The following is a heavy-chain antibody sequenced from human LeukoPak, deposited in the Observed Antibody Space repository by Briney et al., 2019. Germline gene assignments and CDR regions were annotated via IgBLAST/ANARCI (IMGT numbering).Heavy chain of an antibody. V-gene: IGHV4-59*08. D-gene: IGHD3-22*01. CDR3: ARGPYSYDSSGAFDI. CDR2: IYSSGST. J-gene: IGHJ3*02. CDR1: GTSISSYY. Sequence: PSETLSLTCTVSGTSISSYYWSWIRQSPGKGLEWIGCIYSSGSTSYNPSLKSRVTISLDTPKNRISLKLSSVTAADTAVYFCARGPYSYDSSGAFDIWGQGTMVTVSS.